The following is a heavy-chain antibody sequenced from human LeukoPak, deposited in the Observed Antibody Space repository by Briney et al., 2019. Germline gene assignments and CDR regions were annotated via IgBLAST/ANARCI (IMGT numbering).Heavy chain of an antibody. J-gene: IGHJ5*02. CDR3: ARHLGRGYGYGS. Sequence: SETLSLTCTVSGGSISSYYWSWIRQPPGKGLEWIGYIYYSGSTNYNPSLKSRVTISVDTSKNQFSLKLSSVTAADTAVYYCARHLGRGYGYGSWGQGTLVTVSS. CDR2: IYYSGST. V-gene: IGHV4-59*08. CDR1: GGSISSYY. D-gene: IGHD5-18*01.